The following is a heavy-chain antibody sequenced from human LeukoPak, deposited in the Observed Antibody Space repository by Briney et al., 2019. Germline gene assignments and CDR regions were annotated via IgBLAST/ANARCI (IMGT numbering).Heavy chain of an antibody. CDR1: GFTFSSYS. V-gene: IGHV3-48*01. D-gene: IGHD2-2*01. CDR3: ARDSMYAVDI. Sequence: GGSLRLSCAASGFTFSSYSMNWVRQAPGKGLEWISYFSTSSGTISYADSVKGRFTISRDNAKNSLYLQMNSLRAEDTAVYYCARDSMYAVDIWGQGTMVTVSS. J-gene: IGHJ3*02. CDR2: FSTSSGTI.